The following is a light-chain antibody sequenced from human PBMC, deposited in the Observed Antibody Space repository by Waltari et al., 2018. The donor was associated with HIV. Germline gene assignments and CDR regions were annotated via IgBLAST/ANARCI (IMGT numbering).Light chain of an antibody. J-gene: IGKJ1*01. CDR2: GAS. CDR3: QQSHNIPLT. Sequence: DIQMTQYPSSLSASVGDRVTITCRASQNIGDYLNWYHQKPGKAPQLLISGASSLQSGVPSSFRGSGSGTEFTLTISSLQPEDFATYFCQQSHNIPLTFGQGTKVEVK. V-gene: IGKV1-39*01. CDR1: QNIGDY.